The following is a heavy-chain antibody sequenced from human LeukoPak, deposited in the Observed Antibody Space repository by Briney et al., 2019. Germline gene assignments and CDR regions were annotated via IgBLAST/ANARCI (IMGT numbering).Heavy chain of an antibody. CDR2: IYYSGST. D-gene: IGHD2-8*01. V-gene: IGHV4-39*07. CDR1: GGSISSYY. J-gene: IGHJ4*02. Sequence: TSETLSLTCTVSGGSISSYYWGWIRQPPGKGLEWIGSIYYSGSTYYNPSLKSRVTISVDTSKNQFSLKLSSVTAADTAVYYCARGTVTNIFDYWGQGTLVTVSS. CDR3: ARGTVTNIFDY.